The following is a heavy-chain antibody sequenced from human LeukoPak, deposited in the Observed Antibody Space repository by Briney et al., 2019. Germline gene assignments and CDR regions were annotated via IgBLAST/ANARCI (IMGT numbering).Heavy chain of an antibody. J-gene: IGHJ4*02. V-gene: IGHV1-2*02. Sequence: ASVKVSCKASGYTFTGYYMHWVRQAPGQELEWMGWINPNSGGTNYAQKFQGRVTMTRDTSISTAYMELSRLRSDDTAVYYCARGTRNSGSYYYYYWGQGTLVTVSS. D-gene: IGHD1-26*01. CDR2: INPNSGGT. CDR1: GYTFTGYY. CDR3: ARGTRNSGSYYYYY.